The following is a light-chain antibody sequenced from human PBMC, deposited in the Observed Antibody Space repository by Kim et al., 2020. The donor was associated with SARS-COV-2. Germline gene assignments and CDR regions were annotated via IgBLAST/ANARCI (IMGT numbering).Light chain of an antibody. CDR1: QSVSNN. Sequence: SPGKRATLSCRASQSVSNNLAWYQQKPGQTPRLLIYGASTRATDIPARFSGSGSATEFTLTISSLQSEDFAVYYCQQYSNWPPLTFGGGTKVDIK. V-gene: IGKV3-15*01. CDR2: GAS. CDR3: QQYSNWPPLT. J-gene: IGKJ4*01.